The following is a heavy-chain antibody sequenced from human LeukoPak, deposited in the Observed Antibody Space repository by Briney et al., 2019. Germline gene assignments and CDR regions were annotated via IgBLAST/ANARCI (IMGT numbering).Heavy chain of an antibody. J-gene: IGHJ5*02. CDR1: GGSISSSSYY. CDR2: IYYSGST. Sequence: SETLSLTYTVSGGSISSSSYYWGWIRQPPGKGLEWIGSIYYSGSTYYNPSLKSRVTISVDTSKNQFSLKLSSVTAADTAVYYCAREGDVVVVGGDTQRDNWFDPWGQGTLVTVSS. D-gene: IGHD2-15*01. CDR3: AREGDVVVVGGDTQRDNWFDP. V-gene: IGHV4-39*02.